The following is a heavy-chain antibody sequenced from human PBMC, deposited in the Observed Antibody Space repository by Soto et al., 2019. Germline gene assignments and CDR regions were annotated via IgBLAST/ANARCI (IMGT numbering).Heavy chain of an antibody. CDR3: AREVGFDAFDI. D-gene: IGHD1-26*01. CDR1: GFTFSTYG. V-gene: IGHV3-33*01. J-gene: IGHJ3*02. Sequence: GGSLRLSCAASGFTFSTYGMHWVRQAPGKGLEWVAVIWHDGINKFYADSVKGRLTISRDNSKNTLYLQMNSLSAEDTALYYCAREVGFDAFDIWGQGTMVTVS. CDR2: IWHDGINK.